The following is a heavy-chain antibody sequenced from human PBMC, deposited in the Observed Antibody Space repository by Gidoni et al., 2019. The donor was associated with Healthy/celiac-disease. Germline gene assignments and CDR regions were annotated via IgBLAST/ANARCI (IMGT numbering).Heavy chain of an antibody. CDR1: GGSISSSSYY. D-gene: IGHD3-22*01. CDR2: IYYSGST. CDR3: ASKIVVVITDYYGMDV. J-gene: IGHJ6*02. Sequence: QLQLQESGLGLVKPSETLSLTCTVSGGSISSSSYYWGWIRQPPGKGLEWIGSIYYSGSTYYNPSLKSRVTISVDTSKNQFSLKLSSVTAADTAVYYCASKIVVVITDYYGMDVWGQGTTVTVSS. V-gene: IGHV4-39*01.